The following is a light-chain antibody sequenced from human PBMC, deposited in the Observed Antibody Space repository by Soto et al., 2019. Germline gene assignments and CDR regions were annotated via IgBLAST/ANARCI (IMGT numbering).Light chain of an antibody. Sequence: EIVMTQSPATLSASPGERATLSCRASQSVSSNLAWSQQKPGQAPRLLIYGASTRATGIPARFSGSGSGTEFTLTISSLQSEDFAVYYCQHYNNWPRTFGQGTKVEIK. CDR2: GAS. CDR1: QSVSSN. CDR3: QHYNNWPRT. V-gene: IGKV3-15*01. J-gene: IGKJ1*01.